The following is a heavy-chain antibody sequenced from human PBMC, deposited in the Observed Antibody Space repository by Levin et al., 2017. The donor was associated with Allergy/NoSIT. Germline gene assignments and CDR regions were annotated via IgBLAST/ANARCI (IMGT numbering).Heavy chain of an antibody. J-gene: IGHJ3*02. Sequence: PGGSLRLSCAASGFTFSSYGMHWVRQAPGKGLEWVAVISYDGSNKYYADSVKGRFTISRDNSKNTLYLQMNSLRAEDTAVYYCAKDRSGYSSGWYVGAFDIWGQGTMVTVSS. CDR2: ISYDGSNK. CDR3: AKDRSGYSSGWYVGAFDI. CDR1: GFTFSSYG. D-gene: IGHD6-19*01. V-gene: IGHV3-30*18.